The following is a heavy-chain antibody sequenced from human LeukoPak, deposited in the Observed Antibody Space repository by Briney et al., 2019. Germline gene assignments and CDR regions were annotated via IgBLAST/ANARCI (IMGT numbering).Heavy chain of an antibody. CDR2: ISAYNGNT. V-gene: IGHV1-18*01. CDR3: ARESLVVVPAAIYYYYGMDV. J-gene: IGHJ6*02. D-gene: IGHD2-2*01. Sequence: ASVKVSCKASGYTFTSYGISWVRQAPGQGLEWTGWISAYNGNTNYAQKLQGRVTMTTDTSTSTAYMELRSLRSDDTAVYYCARESLVVVPAAIYYYYGMDVWGQGTTVTVSS. CDR1: GYTFTSYG.